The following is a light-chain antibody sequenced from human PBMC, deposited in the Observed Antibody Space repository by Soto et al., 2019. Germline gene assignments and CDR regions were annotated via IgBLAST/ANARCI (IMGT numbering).Light chain of an antibody. CDR1: SSDVGSYNL. CDR2: EGS. J-gene: IGLJ2*01. Sequence: QSALTQPASVSGSPGQSITISCTGTSSDVGSYNLVSWYQQHPGKAPKLMIYEGSKRPSGVSNRFSGSNSGNTASLTISGLQAEDEADYYCCSYGGGSTVIFGGGTKLTVL. V-gene: IGLV2-23*01. CDR3: CSYGGGSTVI.